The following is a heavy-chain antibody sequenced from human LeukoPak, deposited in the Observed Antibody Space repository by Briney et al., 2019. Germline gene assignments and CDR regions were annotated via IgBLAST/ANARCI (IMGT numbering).Heavy chain of an antibody. CDR1: GFTFSDYY. V-gene: IGHV3-11*01. Sequence: GGSLRLSCAASGFTFSDYYMTWIRQAPGKGLEWLSYISNSGSSVSYADSVMGRFTVSRDNAKRSLYLQIKSLRDDDTAVYHCALGTINKDYYFGMDVWGQGTTVTVSS. CDR2: ISNSGSSV. J-gene: IGHJ6*02. CDR3: ALGTINKDYYFGMDV. D-gene: IGHD2-8*01.